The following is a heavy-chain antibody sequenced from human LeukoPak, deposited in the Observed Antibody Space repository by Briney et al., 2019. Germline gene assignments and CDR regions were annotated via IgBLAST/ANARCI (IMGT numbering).Heavy chain of an antibody. CDR2: IYYSGST. J-gene: IGHJ5*02. CDR3: ASNPNSGYDENWSDP. V-gene: IGHV4-39*01. D-gene: IGHD5-12*01. CDR1: GGSISSSSYY. Sequence: PSETLSLTCTVSGGSISSSSYYWGWIRQPPGKGLEWIGSIYYSGSTYYNPSLKSRVTISVDTSKNQFSLKRSSATAADTAVYYCASNPNSGYDENWSDPWGQGTLVTVSS.